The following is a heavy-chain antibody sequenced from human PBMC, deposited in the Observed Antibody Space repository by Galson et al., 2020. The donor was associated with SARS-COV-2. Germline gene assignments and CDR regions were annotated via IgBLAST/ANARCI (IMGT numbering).Heavy chain of an antibody. CDR2: IYWYDDM. D-gene: IGHD3-3*01. CDR3: AHYDHLYFFDY. Sequence: RHPPGKALQWLSLIYWYDDMRDSPFLKSRLTITNDTSKNQVVLTMTKMDTVDTATYYCAHYDHLYFFDYWGQGTLVTVSS. J-gene: IGHJ4*02. V-gene: IGHV2-5*01.